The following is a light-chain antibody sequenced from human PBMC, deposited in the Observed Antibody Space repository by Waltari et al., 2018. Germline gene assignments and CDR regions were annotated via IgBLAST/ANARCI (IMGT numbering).Light chain of an antibody. CDR3: QQFYSLPVT. J-gene: IGKJ4*01. V-gene: IGKV4-1*01. CDR1: QSVLYSSNNKNY. Sequence: DIVMTQSPDSLAVSLGERATINCKSSQSVLYSSNNKNYVAWYQQKPGQPPKLLVYWASNRESGVPDRFSGSGSGTDFSLTISSLQAEDVAVYYCQQFYSLPVTFGGGTNVEIK. CDR2: WAS.